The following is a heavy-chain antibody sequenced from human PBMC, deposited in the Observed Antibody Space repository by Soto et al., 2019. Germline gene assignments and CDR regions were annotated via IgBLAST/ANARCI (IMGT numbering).Heavy chain of an antibody. CDR1: EFTFSSYA. D-gene: IGHD4-4*01. V-gene: IGHV3-30-3*01. CDR2: ISYDVSNK. J-gene: IGHJ4*02. CDR3: ARDVDYMFDY. Sequence: GGSLRLSCAASEFTFSSYAMHWVRQAPGKGLEWVALISYDVSNKYYADSVTGRFTISRDNSKNTLYLQMNSLRAEDTAVYYCARDVDYMFDYWGQGTLVTVSS.